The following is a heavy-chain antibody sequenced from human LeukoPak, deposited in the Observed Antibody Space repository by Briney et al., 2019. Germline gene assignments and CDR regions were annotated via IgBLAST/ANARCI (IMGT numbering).Heavy chain of an antibody. CDR3: AKDRCSGTSCQFDC. CDR2: ISGSGGST. CDR1: GFTFSSYA. J-gene: IGHJ4*02. V-gene: IGHV3-23*01. Sequence: GGSLRLSCAASGFTFSSYAMNWVRQAPGKGLEWVSVISGSGGSTYYADSVKGRFTISRDNSKNTLYLQMNSLRVEDTAVYYSAKDRCSGTSCQFDCWGQGTLVTVSS. D-gene: IGHD2-2*01.